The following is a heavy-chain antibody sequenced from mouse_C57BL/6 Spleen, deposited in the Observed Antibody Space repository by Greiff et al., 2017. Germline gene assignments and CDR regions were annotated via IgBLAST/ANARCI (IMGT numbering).Heavy chain of an antibody. D-gene: IGHD2-4*01. CDR1: GFTFSSYG. Sequence: EVQRVESGGDLVKPGGSLKLSCAASGFTFSSYGMSWVRQTPDKRLEWVATISSGGSYTYYPDSVKGRFTISRDNAKNTLYLQMSSLKSEDTAMYYCARKAYDYDWGYAMDYWGQGTSVTVSS. V-gene: IGHV5-6*01. J-gene: IGHJ4*01. CDR3: ARKAYDYDWGYAMDY. CDR2: ISSGGSYT.